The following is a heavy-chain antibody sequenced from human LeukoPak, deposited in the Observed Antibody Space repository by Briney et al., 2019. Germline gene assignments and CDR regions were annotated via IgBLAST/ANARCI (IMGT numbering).Heavy chain of an antibody. Sequence: AGSLRLSCAVSGFTFDDYAMHWVRQAPGKGLEWVSLISGDGGSTYYADSVKGRFTISRDNRKNPLYLQMNRLRTEDTALYYCAKDIPYDSSGYYPNWFDPWGQGTLVTVSS. CDR2: ISGDGGST. CDR1: GFTFDDYA. CDR3: AKDIPYDSSGYYPNWFDP. V-gene: IGHV3-43*02. D-gene: IGHD3-22*01. J-gene: IGHJ5*02.